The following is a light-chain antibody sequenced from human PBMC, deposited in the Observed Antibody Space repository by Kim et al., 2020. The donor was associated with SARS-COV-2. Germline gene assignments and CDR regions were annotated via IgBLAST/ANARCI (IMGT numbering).Light chain of an antibody. V-gene: IGLV3-19*01. Sequence: ALGETVRITCNRDSRSSYYESWYQKKPGQAPVPVIYGKNNRPSGIPDRFSCTSSGNTASLTITGVQAEDEADYYYNSRDNSGNHHVFGGGTQLTVL. CDR2: GKN. J-gene: IGLJ2*01. CDR3: NSRDNSGNHHV. CDR1: SRSSYY.